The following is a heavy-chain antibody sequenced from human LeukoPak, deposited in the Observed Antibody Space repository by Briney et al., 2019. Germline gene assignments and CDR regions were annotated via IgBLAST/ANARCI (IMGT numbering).Heavy chain of an antibody. V-gene: IGHV1-2*02. CDR2: ITPNSGDT. J-gene: IGHJ4*02. D-gene: IGHD6-19*01. CDR1: GYTFTGYY. Sequence: ASVKVSCKASGYTFTGYYMHWVRQAPGQGLEWMGWITPNSGDTNYAQKFQGRVTMTSDTSISTAYMELSRLTSDDTAVYYCARGYSSGWYGYYWGQGTLVTVSS. CDR3: ARGYSSGWYGYY.